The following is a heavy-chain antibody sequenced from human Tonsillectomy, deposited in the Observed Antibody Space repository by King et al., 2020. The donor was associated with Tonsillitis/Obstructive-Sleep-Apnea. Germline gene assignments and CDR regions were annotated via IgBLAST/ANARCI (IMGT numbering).Heavy chain of an antibody. CDR1: GGSISSGGYY. D-gene: IGHD2-15*01. CDR2: IYYSGST. V-gene: IGHV4-31*03. CDR3: ARFDCSGGSCYSDYYYYMDV. J-gene: IGHJ6*03. Sequence: LPLQESGPGLVKPSQTLSLTCTVSGGSISSGGYYWRWIRQHPGKGLEWIGYIYYSGSTYYNPSLKSRVTISVDTSKNQFSLRLSSVTAADTAVYYCARFDCSGGSCYSDYYYYMDVWGKGTTVTVSS.